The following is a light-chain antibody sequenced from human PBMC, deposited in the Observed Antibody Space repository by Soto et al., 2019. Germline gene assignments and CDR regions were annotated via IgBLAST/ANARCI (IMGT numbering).Light chain of an antibody. V-gene: IGKV1-13*02. CDR1: QGISTL. Sequence: AIHMTXAPSSLSASRGDRVTITCRASQGISTLLAWYQQKPGKAPKVLIYESSLLQSGVPSRFSGSGSGTDFTLTISSLQPEDFATYYCQHFKSFPITFGQGTRLEIK. CDR3: QHFKSFPIT. CDR2: ESS. J-gene: IGKJ5*01.